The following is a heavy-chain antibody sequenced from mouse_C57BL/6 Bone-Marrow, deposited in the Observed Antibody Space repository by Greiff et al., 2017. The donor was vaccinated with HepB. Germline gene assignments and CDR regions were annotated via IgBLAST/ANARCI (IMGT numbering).Heavy chain of an antibody. Sequence: QVQLQQSGAELARPGASVKLSCKASGYTFTSYGISWVKQRTGQGLEWIGEIYPRSGNTYYNEKFKGKATLTADKSSSTAYMELRSLTSEDSAVYFCAKIFYYGYAMDCWGQGTSVTVSS. CDR1: GYTFTSYG. CDR3: AKIFYYGYAMDC. D-gene: IGHD2-1*01. V-gene: IGHV1-81*01. CDR2: IYPRSGNT. J-gene: IGHJ4*01.